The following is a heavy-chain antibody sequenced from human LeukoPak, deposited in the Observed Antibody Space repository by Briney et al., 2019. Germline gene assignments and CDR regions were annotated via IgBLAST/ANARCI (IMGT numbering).Heavy chain of an antibody. CDR3: AKDGGAYGDYGGDY. J-gene: IGHJ4*02. D-gene: IGHD4-17*01. V-gene: IGHV3-30*18. CDR1: RFTFSSYG. CDR2: ISYDGSNK. Sequence: PGRSLRLSCAASRFTFSSYGMHWVRQAPGKGLEWVAVISYDGSNKYYADSVKGRFTISRDNSKNTLYLQMNSLRAEDTAVYYCAKDGGAYGDYGGDYWGQGTLVTVSS.